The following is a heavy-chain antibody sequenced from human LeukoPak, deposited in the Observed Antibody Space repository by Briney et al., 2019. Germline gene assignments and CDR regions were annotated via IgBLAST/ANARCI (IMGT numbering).Heavy chain of an antibody. CDR2: ISAYNGNT. CDR1: GYTFTSYG. V-gene: IGHV1-18*01. J-gene: IGHJ5*02. Sequence: ASVKVSCKASGYTFTSYGISWVRQAPGQGLEWMGWISAYNGNTNYAQKLQGRVTMTTDTSTSTAYMELRSLRSDDTAVYYCARVSGIYSSYLGWFDPWGQGTLVTVSS. D-gene: IGHD4-11*01. CDR3: ARVSGIYSSYLGWFDP.